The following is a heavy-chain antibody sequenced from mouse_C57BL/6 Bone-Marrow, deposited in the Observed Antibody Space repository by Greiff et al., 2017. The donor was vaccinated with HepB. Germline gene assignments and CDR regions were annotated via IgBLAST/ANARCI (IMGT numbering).Heavy chain of an antibody. Sequence: QVQLKQSGAELVRPGTSVKVSCKASGYAFTNYLIEWVKQRPGQGLEWIGVIIPGSGGTNYNEKFKGKATLTADKSSSTAYMQLSSLTSEDSAVYFCARGLAYWGQGTLVTVSA. J-gene: IGHJ3*01. CDR2: IIPGSGGT. V-gene: IGHV1-54*01. CDR3: ARGLAY. CDR1: GYAFTNYL.